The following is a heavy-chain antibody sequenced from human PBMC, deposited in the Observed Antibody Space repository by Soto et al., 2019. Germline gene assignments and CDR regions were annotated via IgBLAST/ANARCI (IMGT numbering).Heavy chain of an antibody. Sequence: PGGSLRLSCAASGFTFSSYAMSWVRKAPGKGLEWVSAISGSGGSTYYADSVKGRFTISRDNSKNTLYLQMNSLRAEDTAVYYCAKATKLYYYGSGSPYYFDYWGQGTLVTVSS. D-gene: IGHD3-10*01. J-gene: IGHJ4*02. CDR2: ISGSGGST. CDR1: GFTFSSYA. V-gene: IGHV3-23*01. CDR3: AKATKLYYYGSGSPYYFDY.